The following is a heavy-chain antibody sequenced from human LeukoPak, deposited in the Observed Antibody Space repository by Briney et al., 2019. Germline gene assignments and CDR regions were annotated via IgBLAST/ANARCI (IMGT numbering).Heavy chain of an antibody. D-gene: IGHD6-19*01. Sequence: WETLSLTCSVSAGSMTSFYWSWIRQPPGKGLEWIGYIFYTGSTNYNPSLKSRVTISLDKSKNQFFLKLSSVTAADTAMYYCARRTSNGWPSENAFDIWGQGTMVTVSS. CDR2: IFYTGST. CDR3: ARRTSNGWPSENAFDI. V-gene: IGHV4-59*01. CDR1: AGSMTSFY. J-gene: IGHJ3*02.